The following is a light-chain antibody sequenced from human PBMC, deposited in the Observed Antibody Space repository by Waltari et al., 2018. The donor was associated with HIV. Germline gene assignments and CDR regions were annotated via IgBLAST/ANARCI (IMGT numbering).Light chain of an antibody. CDR3: QQYGNWYT. Sequence: EIVMTQSPVTLSVSPGERATLSCRASQSVRRNLAWYQQKPGQAPSLLIYGASTRATGIPARFSGSGSGTEFTLTISSLQSEDFAVYYCQQYGNWYTFGQGTKLEIK. CDR1: QSVRRN. CDR2: GAS. J-gene: IGKJ2*01. V-gene: IGKV3-15*01.